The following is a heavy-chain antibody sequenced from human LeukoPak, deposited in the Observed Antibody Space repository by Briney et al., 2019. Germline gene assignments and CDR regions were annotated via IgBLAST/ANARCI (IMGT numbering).Heavy chain of an antibody. CDR3: ARRASIFGVVIYYFDY. CDR2: ISAYNGNT. D-gene: IGHD3-3*01. Sequence: ASVKVSCKASGGTFSSYAISWVRQAPGQGLEWMGWISAYNGNTNYAQKLQGRVTMTTDTSTSTAYMELRSLRSDDTAVYYCARRASIFGVVIYYFDYWGQGTLVTVSS. V-gene: IGHV1-18*01. CDR1: GGTFSSYA. J-gene: IGHJ4*02.